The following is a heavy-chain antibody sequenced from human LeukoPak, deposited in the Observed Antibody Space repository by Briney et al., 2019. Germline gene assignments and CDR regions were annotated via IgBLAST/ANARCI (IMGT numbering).Heavy chain of an antibody. CDR2: INPNSGGT. D-gene: IGHD6-19*01. Sequence: ASVKVSCKASGYTFTGYYMHWVRQAPGQGLEWMGWINPNSGGTNYTQKFQGRVTMTRDTSISTAYMELSRLRSDDTAVYYCARDPTIAVAGTFDYWGQGTLVTVSS. V-gene: IGHV1-2*02. J-gene: IGHJ4*02. CDR1: GYTFTGYY. CDR3: ARDPTIAVAGTFDY.